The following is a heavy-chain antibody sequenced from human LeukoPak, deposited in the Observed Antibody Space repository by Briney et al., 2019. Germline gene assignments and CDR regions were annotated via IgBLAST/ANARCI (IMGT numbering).Heavy chain of an antibody. J-gene: IGHJ3*02. CDR2: INHSGST. CDR3: ARDPTVDACDI. Sequence: SETLSLTCAVYGGSFSGYYWSWIRQPPGKGLEWIGEINHSGSTNYNPSLESRVTISVDTSTNQFSLKLSSVTAADTAVYYCARDPTVDACDIWGQGTMVTVSS. D-gene: IGHD4-17*01. V-gene: IGHV4-34*01. CDR1: GGSFSGYY.